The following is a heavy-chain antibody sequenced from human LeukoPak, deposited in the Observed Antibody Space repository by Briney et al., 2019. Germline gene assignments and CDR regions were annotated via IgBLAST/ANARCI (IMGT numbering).Heavy chain of an antibody. V-gene: IGHV3-11*04. J-gene: IGHJ4*02. Sequence: PGGSLRLPCAASGFTFSDYYMSWIRQAPGKGLEWLSYMSRSGTYIYYADSVKGRFTISRDNAKNSLYLQMNSLRTEDTAVYYCARGGSGNWNAPFDYWGQGTLVTVSS. CDR2: MSRSGTYI. CDR3: ARGGSGNWNAPFDY. CDR1: GFTFSDYY. D-gene: IGHD1-1*01.